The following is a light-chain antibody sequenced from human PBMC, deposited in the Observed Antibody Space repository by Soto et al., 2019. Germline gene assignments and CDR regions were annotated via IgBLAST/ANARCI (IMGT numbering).Light chain of an antibody. Sequence: DIVMTQSPLSLPVTPGEPASISCRSSQSLLHSNGYNSLEWYLQKPGQSPQLMIYLGSDRASGVPDRFSGSGSGKDFTLKISRVEAEDVGVYYCMQGLSGFTFGPGTKVEIK. CDR1: QSLLHSNGYNS. J-gene: IGKJ3*01. CDR2: LGS. V-gene: IGKV2-28*01. CDR3: MQGLSGFT.